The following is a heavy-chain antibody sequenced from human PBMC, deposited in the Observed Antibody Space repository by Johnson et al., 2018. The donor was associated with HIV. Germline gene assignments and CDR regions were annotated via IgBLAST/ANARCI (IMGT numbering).Heavy chain of an antibody. CDR1: GFTFDDYA. V-gene: IGHV3-43D*03. CDR2: ISWDGGST. Sequence: VQLVESGGVVVQPGGSLRLSCAASGFTFDDYAMHWVRQAPGKGLEWVSLISWDGGSTYYADSVKGRFTISRDNSKNSLYLQMNSLRAEDTAVYYCARHRAAVLWFREGDTFDIWGQGTMVTVSS. CDR3: ARHRAAVLWFREGDTFDI. D-gene: IGHD3-10*01. J-gene: IGHJ3*02.